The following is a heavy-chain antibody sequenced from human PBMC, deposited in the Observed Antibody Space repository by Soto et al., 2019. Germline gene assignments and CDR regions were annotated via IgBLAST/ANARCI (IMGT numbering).Heavy chain of an antibody. Sequence: GGSLRLSCAASGFTFSSYAMSWVRQAPGKGLEWVSAISGSGGSTYYADSVKGRFTISRDNSKNTLYLQMNSLRAEDTAVYYCEKEWGHGLVICYFDYWGQGTLVTVSS. J-gene: IGHJ4*02. CDR3: EKEWGHGLVICYFDY. CDR1: GFTFSSYA. CDR2: ISGSGGST. V-gene: IGHV3-23*01. D-gene: IGHD1-26*01.